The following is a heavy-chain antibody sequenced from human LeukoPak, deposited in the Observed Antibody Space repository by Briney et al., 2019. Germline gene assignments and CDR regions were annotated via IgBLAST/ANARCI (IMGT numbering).Heavy chain of an antibody. Sequence: GGSLRLSCAASGFTFSDYSMNWVRQAPGKGLEWISYVGISSGNTKYADSVKGRFTISGDSAKNSVYLQMNSLRVEDTAVYYCARDFRYAFDNWGQGTPVTVSS. V-gene: IGHV3-48*04. J-gene: IGHJ4*02. CDR3: ARDFRYAFDN. CDR2: VGISSGNT. D-gene: IGHD5-12*01. CDR1: GFTFSDYS.